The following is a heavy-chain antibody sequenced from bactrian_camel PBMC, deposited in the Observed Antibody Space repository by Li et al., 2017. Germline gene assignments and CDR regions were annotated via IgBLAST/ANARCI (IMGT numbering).Heavy chain of an antibody. CDR2: ILRDGRKT. CDR3: ATGDSDYLHPFDD. CDR1: GFSFSSYW. D-gene: IGHD4*01. J-gene: IGHJ4*01. Sequence: QVQLVESGGGLVQPGGSLRLSCAASGFSFSSYWMHWVRQAPGKGLEWVSSILRDGRKTYYADSVKGRFIISRDNAKNTVYLQMDSLKSEDTALYYCATGDSDYLHPFDDWGQGTQVTVS. V-gene: IGHV3S6*01.